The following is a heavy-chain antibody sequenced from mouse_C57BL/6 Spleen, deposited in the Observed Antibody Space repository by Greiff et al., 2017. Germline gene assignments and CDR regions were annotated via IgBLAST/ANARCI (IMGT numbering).Heavy chain of an antibody. CDR2: IDPSDSET. J-gene: IGHJ3*01. Sequence: QVQLQQPGAELVRPGSSVKLSCTASGYTFTSYWMHWVKQRPIQGLEWIGNIDPSDSETHYNQKFKDKAALTVDKSSSTAYMQLSSLTSEDSAVYYCARSGGNYGFAYWGQGTLVTVSA. V-gene: IGHV1-52*01. CDR3: ARSGGNYGFAY. CDR1: GYTFTSYW. D-gene: IGHD2-1*01.